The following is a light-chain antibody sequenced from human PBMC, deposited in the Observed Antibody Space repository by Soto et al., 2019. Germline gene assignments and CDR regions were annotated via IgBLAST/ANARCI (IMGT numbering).Light chain of an antibody. Sequence: QSVLTQPPSVSEAPMQLVTISFSGISSNIGINAVNWYQQLPGKAPKLLIYYDDLLPLGVSDRFSVSKSGTSASLAISWLLSEDEADYYCSACDDSLNGYVFGTGSKVTVL. CDR2: YDD. CDR1: SSNIGINA. CDR3: SACDDSLNGYV. J-gene: IGLJ1*01. V-gene: IGLV1-36*01.